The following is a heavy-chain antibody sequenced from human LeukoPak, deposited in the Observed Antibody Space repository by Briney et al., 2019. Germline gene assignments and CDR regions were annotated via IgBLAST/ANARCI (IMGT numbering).Heavy chain of an antibody. Sequence: GGSLRLSCAAYGFTFSSYAMSLVRQAPGKGLEWVSAISGSGGSTYYADSVKGRFTISRDNSKNTLYLQMNSLRAEDTAVYYCAKASYSSGPSHSVYWGQGTLVTVSS. CDR1: GFTFSSYA. CDR2: ISGSGGST. CDR3: AKASYSSGPSHSVY. J-gene: IGHJ4*02. D-gene: IGHD6-19*01. V-gene: IGHV3-23*01.